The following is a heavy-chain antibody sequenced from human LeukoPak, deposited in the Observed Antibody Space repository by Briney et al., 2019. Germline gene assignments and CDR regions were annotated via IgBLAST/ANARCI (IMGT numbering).Heavy chain of an antibody. D-gene: IGHD3-3*01. J-gene: IGHJ4*02. V-gene: IGHV4-39*01. CDR3: AGSADYDFWSGPNYFDY. CDR1: GGSTSSSSYY. CDR2: IYYSGST. Sequence: SETLSLTCTVSGGSTSSSSYYWGWIRQPPGKGLEWIGSIYYSGSTYYNPSLKSRVTISVDTSKNQFSLKLSSVTAVDTAVYYCAGSADYDFWSGPNYFDYWGQGTLVTVSS.